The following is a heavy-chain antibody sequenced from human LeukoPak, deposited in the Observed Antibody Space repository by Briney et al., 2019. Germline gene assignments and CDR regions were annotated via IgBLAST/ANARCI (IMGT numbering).Heavy chain of an antibody. CDR1: GFTFSSYW. D-gene: IGHD3-22*01. Sequence: GGSLRLSCAASGFTFSSYWMHWVRQAPGKGLVWVSRINSDGSSTSYADSVEGRFTISRDNAKNTLYLQMNSLRAEDTAVYYCAREYYYDSSGYYWDYWGQGTLVTVSS. CDR2: INSDGSST. CDR3: AREYYYDSSGYYWDY. V-gene: IGHV3-74*01. J-gene: IGHJ4*02.